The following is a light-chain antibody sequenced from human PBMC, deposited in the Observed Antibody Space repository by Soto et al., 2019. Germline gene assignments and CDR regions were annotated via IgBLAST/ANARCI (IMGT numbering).Light chain of an antibody. CDR1: QTVRNNY. J-gene: IGKJ5*01. Sequence: GVTQSPCTLSLSTGERATLSCRASQTVRNNYLAWYQQKPGQAPRLLIYDASSRATGIPDRFSGGGSGTDFTLTISRLEPEDFAVYYCQQFSNWPITFAQGTRLEIK. CDR2: DAS. CDR3: QQFSNWPIT. V-gene: IGKV3D-20*02.